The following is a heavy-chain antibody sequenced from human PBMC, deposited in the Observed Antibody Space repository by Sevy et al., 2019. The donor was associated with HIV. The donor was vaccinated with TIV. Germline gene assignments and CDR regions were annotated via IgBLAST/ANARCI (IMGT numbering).Heavy chain of an antibody. CDR1: GYSFTSYW. CDR2: IYPGDSDT. V-gene: IGHV5-51*01. J-gene: IGHJ3*02. D-gene: IGHD3-3*01. CDR3: ARPRITIFASGAFDI. Sequence: GESLKISCKGSGYSFTSYWIGWVRQMPGKGLEWMGIIYPGDSDTRYSPSFQGQVTISADKSISTAYLQWSSLKASDTAMYYCARPRITIFASGAFDIWGQGTMVTVSS.